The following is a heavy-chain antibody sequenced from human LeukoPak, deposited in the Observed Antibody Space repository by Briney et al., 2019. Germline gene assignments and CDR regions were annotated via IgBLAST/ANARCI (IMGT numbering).Heavy chain of an antibody. Sequence: GGSLRPSCAASGFTFSSYAINWVRQAPGKGLEWVSGISATGRSTYSADSVKGRFIISRDNSKNTLFLQMNSLTAEDTAVYYCAKDGTSSKDCGIDSWGKGAMVTVAS. J-gene: IGHJ3*02. CDR1: GFTFSSYA. D-gene: IGHD2-21*01. CDR2: ISATGRST. V-gene: IGHV3-23*01. CDR3: AKDGTSSKDCGIDS.